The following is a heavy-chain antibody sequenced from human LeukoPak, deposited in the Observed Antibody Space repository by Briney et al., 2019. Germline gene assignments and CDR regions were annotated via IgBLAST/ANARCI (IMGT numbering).Heavy chain of an antibody. CDR3: ARRGPSGSYYAFFDWFDP. J-gene: IGHJ5*02. V-gene: IGHV5-51*01. CDR1: GYSFTSYW. CDR2: IYPGDSDT. D-gene: IGHD1-26*01. Sequence: GESLKISCKGSGYSFTSYWIGWVRQMPGKGLEWMGIIYPGDSDTRYSPSFQGQVTISADKSISTAYLQWSSLKASDTAMYYCARRGPSGSYYAFFDWFDPWGQGTLVTASS.